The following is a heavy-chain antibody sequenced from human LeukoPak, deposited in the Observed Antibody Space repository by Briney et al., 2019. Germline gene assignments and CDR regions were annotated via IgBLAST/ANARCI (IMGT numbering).Heavy chain of an antibody. D-gene: IGHD3-3*01. V-gene: IGHV1-69*05. CDR2: IIPIFGTA. Sequence: SVKVSCKASGGTFSSYAISWVRQAPGQGLEWMGRIIPIFGTASYAQKFQGRVTITTDESTSTAYMELSSLRSEDTAVYYCARTGHDFWSGSLDYWGQGTLVSVSS. CDR3: ARTGHDFWSGSLDY. CDR1: GGTFSSYA. J-gene: IGHJ4*02.